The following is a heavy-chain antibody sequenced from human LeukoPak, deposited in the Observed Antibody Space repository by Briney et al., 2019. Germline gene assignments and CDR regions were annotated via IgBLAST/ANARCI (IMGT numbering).Heavy chain of an antibody. Sequence: GGSLRLSCVASGFTFTNYVIHWVRQAPGKGLEWVAVVSSDGINKYYADSVKGRFTISRDNSKNTLYLQMNSLRAEDTAVYYCARLSDGSGFGDYWGQGTLVTVSS. CDR1: GFTFTNYV. J-gene: IGHJ4*02. CDR2: VSSDGINK. CDR3: ARLSDGSGFGDY. D-gene: IGHD3-22*01. V-gene: IGHV3-30-3*01.